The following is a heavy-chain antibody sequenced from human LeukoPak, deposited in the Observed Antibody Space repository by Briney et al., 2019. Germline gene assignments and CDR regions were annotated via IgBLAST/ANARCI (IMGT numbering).Heavy chain of an antibody. CDR1: GYIFTNYG. CDR3: ARSDPDTAMVDY. D-gene: IGHD5-18*01. V-gene: IGHV1-18*01. Sequence: ASVKVSCKASGYIFTNYGISWVRQAPGQGLEWMGWISPYNGNTSYVQKLQGRVTITTDTSTSTAYMELRSLRSDDTAVYYCARSDPDTAMVDYWGQGTLVTVSS. J-gene: IGHJ4*02. CDR2: ISPYNGNT.